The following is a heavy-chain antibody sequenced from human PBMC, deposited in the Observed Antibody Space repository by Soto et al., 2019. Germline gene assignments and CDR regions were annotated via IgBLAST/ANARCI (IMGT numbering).Heavy chain of an antibody. Sequence: QVQLVQSGAEVKKPGASVKVSCKASGYTFTSYGISWVRQAPGQGLEWMGWISAYNGNTNYAQKLQGRVTLTTAPTTSTAYRELRRLRSDDTAVYYCARRDYPLDYWGQGTLVTVSS. J-gene: IGHJ4*02. CDR3: ARRDYPLDY. CDR1: GYTFTSYG. V-gene: IGHV1-18*01. CDR2: ISAYNGNT. D-gene: IGHD4-17*01.